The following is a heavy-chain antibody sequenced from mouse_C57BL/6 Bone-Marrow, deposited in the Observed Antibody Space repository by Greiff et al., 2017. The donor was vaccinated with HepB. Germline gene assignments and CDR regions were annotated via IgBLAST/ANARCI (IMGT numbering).Heavy chain of an antibody. V-gene: IGHV1-52*01. Sequence: QVQLQQPGAELVRPGSSVKLSCKASGYTFTSYWMHWVKQRPIQGLEWIGNIDPSDSETHYNQKFKDKATLTVDKSSSTAYMQLSSLTSEDSAVYYCASERDGYPWFAYWGKGTLVTVSA. CDR1: GYTFTSYW. CDR2: IDPSDSET. CDR3: ASERDGYPWFAY. D-gene: IGHD2-3*01. J-gene: IGHJ3*01.